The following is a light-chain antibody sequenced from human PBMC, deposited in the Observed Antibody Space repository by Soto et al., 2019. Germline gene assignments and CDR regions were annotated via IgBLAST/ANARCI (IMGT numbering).Light chain of an antibody. CDR1: QSVSSN. Sequence: EIVRKLSPATLSVSPGERATLSCRASQSVSSNLAWYQQKPGQAPRLLIYGASTKATGIPARFSGSGSGTEFTLTSSSLQSEDFATYYCQQYNSYISFGQGTRLEIK. CDR3: QQYNSYIS. J-gene: IGKJ5*01. CDR2: GAS. V-gene: IGKV3-15*01.